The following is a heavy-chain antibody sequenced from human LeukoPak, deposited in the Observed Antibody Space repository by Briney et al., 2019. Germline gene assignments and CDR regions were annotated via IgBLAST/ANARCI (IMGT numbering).Heavy chain of an antibody. J-gene: IGHJ4*02. D-gene: IGHD2-15*01. CDR1: GYTFTSYY. CDR3: ARPAYCSGGSCYALYFDY. Sequence: ASVKVSCKASGYTFTSYYMHWVRQAPGQGLEWMGRIIPILGIANYAQKFQGRVTITADKSTSTAYMELSSLRSEDTAVYYCARPAYCSGGSCYALYFDYWGQGTLVTVSS. CDR2: IIPILGIA. V-gene: IGHV1-69*02.